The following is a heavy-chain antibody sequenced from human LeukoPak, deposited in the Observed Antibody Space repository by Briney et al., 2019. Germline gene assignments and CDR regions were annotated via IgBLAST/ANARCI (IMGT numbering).Heavy chain of an antibody. J-gene: IGHJ4*02. CDR3: ARGLSYCSGGSCSYYFDY. Sequence: SETLSLTCTVSGGSISSYYWSWIRQPPGKGLEWIGYIYYSGSTNYNPSLKSRVTISVDTSKNQFSLKLSSVTAADTAVYYCARGLSYCSGGSCSYYFDYWGQGTLVTVSS. D-gene: IGHD2-15*01. CDR1: GGSISSYY. CDR2: IYYSGST. V-gene: IGHV4-59*01.